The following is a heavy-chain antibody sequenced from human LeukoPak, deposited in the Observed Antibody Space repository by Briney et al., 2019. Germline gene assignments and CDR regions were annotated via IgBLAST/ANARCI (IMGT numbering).Heavy chain of an antibody. CDR2: IYYSGST. Sequence: SETLSLTCTVSGGSISSYYWSWIRQPPGKGLEWIGYIYYSGSTNYNPSLKSRVTISVDTSKNQFSLKLSSVTAADTAVYYCASPLYSSGSPLFDYWGQGTLVTVSS. CDR3: ASPLYSSGSPLFDY. J-gene: IGHJ4*02. V-gene: IGHV4-59*01. CDR1: GGSISSYY. D-gene: IGHD6-19*01.